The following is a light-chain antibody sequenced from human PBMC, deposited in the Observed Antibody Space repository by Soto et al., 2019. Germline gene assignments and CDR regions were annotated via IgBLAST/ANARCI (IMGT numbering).Light chain of an antibody. V-gene: IGLV2-14*03. J-gene: IGLJ3*02. CDR2: DVS. CDR3: SPYASDITQV. CDR1: SSDVGAYNY. Sequence: QSVLTQPASVSGSPGQSVTISCTGSSSDVGAYNYVSWYRQYPGKAPQVIIYDVSDRHSGISNRFSGSKSGNTASLTISGLQAEDEAYYYCSPYASDITQVFGGGTKLTVL.